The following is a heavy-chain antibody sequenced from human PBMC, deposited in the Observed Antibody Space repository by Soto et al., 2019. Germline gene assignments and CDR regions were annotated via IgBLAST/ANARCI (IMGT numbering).Heavy chain of an antibody. Sequence: EVQLVESGGGLVQPGGSLRLSCAASGFTLSDHYMDWVRQAPGKGLEWVGRTRNKANSYTTEYAASVKGRFTISRDDSENSLCLQMNSLKTDDTAVYYCTRGAGEQQKLEGYYYGLDVWGLGTTVTVSS. J-gene: IGHJ6*02. V-gene: IGHV3-72*01. CDR3: TRGAGEQQKLEGYYYGLDV. CDR2: TRNKANSYTT. CDR1: GFTLSDHY. D-gene: IGHD7-27*01.